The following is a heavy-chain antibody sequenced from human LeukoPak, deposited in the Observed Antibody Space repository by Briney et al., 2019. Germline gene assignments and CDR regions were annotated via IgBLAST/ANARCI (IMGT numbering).Heavy chain of an antibody. J-gene: IGHJ4*02. CDR3: ARTSHYDILTGYLVYYFDY. CDR2: INPNSGGT. Sequence: ASVKVSCKAFGYTFTGYYMHWVRQAPGQGLGWMGRINPNSGGTNYAQKFQGRVTMTRDTSISTAYMELSRLRSDDTAVYYCARTSHYDILTGYLVYYFDYWGQGTLVTVSS. D-gene: IGHD3-9*01. V-gene: IGHV1-2*06. CDR1: GYTFTGYY.